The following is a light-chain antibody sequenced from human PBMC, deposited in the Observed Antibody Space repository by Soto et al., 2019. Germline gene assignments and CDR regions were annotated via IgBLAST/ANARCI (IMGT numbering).Light chain of an antibody. CDR2: DVS. V-gene: IGLV2-14*01. J-gene: IGLJ1*01. Sequence: QSVLAQPASVSGSHGQPITISCTGTSSDVGSFDSVAWYQHNPGKAPKLMIYDVSNRPSGVSSRFSGSKSGNTASLSISGLQTEDEANYYCSSFTTSSTLVFGTGTKVTVL. CDR3: SSFTTSSTLV. CDR1: SSDVGSFDS.